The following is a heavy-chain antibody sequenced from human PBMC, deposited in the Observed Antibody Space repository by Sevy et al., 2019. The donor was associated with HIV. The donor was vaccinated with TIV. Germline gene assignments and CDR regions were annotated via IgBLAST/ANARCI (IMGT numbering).Heavy chain of an antibody. CDR2: ISTSTSTTTI. CDR1: GFTFNDYN. Sequence: GGSLRLSCAASGFTFNDYNLSWIRQAPGKGLEWVSYISTSTSTTTIYYADSVKGRFTISRDNAKNSIYLQMNSLRVDDTAVYSCARAAGWFDAWGQGTLVTVSS. CDR3: ARAAGWFDA. V-gene: IGHV3-11*01. J-gene: IGHJ5*02.